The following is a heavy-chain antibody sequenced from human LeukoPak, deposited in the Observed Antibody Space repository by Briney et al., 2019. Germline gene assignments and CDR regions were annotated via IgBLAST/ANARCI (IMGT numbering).Heavy chain of an antibody. CDR1: GGTFSSYA. Sequence: SVRVSCKASGGTFSSYAISWVRQAPGQGLEWMGGIIPIFGTANYAQKFQGRVTITRDTSASTAYMELSSLRSEDTAVYYCARDRAARPGTYYYYYGMDVWGQGTTVTVSS. CDR2: IIPIFGTA. J-gene: IGHJ6*02. V-gene: IGHV1-69*05. D-gene: IGHD6-6*01. CDR3: ARDRAARPGTYYYYYGMDV.